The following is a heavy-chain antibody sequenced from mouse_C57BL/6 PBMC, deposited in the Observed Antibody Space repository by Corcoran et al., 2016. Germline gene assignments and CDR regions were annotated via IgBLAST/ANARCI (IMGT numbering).Heavy chain of an antibody. Sequence: EVQLQQSGPELVKPGASVKIPCKASGYTFTDYNMDWVKQSHGKSLEWIGDINPNNGGTIYNQKFKGKATLTVAKSSSTAYMELRSLTSEDTAVYYCARLNGAMDYWGQGTSVTVSS. V-gene: IGHV1-18*01. CDR2: INPNNGGT. J-gene: IGHJ4*01. CDR3: ARLNGAMDY. CDR1: GYTFTDYN.